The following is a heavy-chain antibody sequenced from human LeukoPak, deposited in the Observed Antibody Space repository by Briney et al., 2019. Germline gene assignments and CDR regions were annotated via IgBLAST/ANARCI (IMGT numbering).Heavy chain of an antibody. D-gene: IGHD2-21*02. CDR1: GFMFSSNW. V-gene: IGHV3-7*01. Sequence: GGSLRLSCAASGFMFSSNWMGWVRLAPGKGLEWVANIKEDGTEAYYVDSVKGRFTISRDNAQNSMYLQMNSLRVEDTAVYYCTSWGDTTAEYFQRWGQGTLVTVSS. CDR2: IKEDGTEA. CDR3: TSWGDTTAEYFQR. J-gene: IGHJ1*01.